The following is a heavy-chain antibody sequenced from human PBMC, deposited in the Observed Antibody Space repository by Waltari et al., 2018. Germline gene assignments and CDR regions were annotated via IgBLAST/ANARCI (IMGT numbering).Heavy chain of an antibody. J-gene: IGHJ5*02. D-gene: IGHD6-6*01. CDR1: GGSFSGYS. V-gene: IGHV4-34*01. CDR2: INHSGST. CDR3: ARQGIAARRAWFDP. Sequence: QVQLQQWGAGLLKPSATLSLTCAVYGGSFSGYSWSCIRQPPGKGLEWIGEINHSGSTNYNPSLKSRVTISVDTSKNQFSLKLSSVTAADTAVYYCARQGIAARRAWFDPWGQGTLVTVSS.